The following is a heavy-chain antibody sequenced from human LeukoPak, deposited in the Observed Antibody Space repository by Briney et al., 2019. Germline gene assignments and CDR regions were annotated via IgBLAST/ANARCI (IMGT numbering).Heavy chain of an antibody. D-gene: IGHD6-13*01. CDR2: IEQDGSEK. Sequence: AGGSLRLSCAASGFTFSNLWMSWVRQAPGKGLKWVANIEQDGSEKYYVDSVKGRFTISRDNAQNSLYLQMNSLRAEDTAIYYCATSTAAAGTDWGQGTLVTVSS. V-gene: IGHV3-7*03. CDR1: GFTFSNLW. CDR3: ATSTAAAGTD. J-gene: IGHJ4*02.